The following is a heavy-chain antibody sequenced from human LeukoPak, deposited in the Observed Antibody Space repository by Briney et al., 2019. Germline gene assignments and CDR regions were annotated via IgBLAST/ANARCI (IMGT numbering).Heavy chain of an antibody. D-gene: IGHD3-22*01. V-gene: IGHV4-59*01. J-gene: IGHJ4*02. CDR3: ARGFNYYDSSGYDYGAYPFDY. CDR1: GGSISSYY. CDR2: IYYSGST. Sequence: SETLSLTCTVSGGSISSYYWSWIRQPPGKGLEWIGYIYYSGSTNYNPSLKSRVTISVDTSKNQFSLKLSSVTAADTAVYYCARGFNYYDSSGYDYGAYPFDYWAREPWSPSPQ.